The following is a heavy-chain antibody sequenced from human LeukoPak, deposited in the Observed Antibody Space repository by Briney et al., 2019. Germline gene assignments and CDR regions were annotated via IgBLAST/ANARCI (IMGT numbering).Heavy chain of an antibody. Sequence: GGSLRLSCAASGFTFSSYEMNWVRQAPGKGLEWVAFIRYDGSNKYYADSVKGRFTISRDNSKNTLYLQMNSLRAEDTAVYYCAKPVSICGGDCYSEAYFDYWGQGTLVTVSS. CDR3: AKPVSICGGDCYSEAYFDY. V-gene: IGHV3-30*02. CDR1: GFTFSSYE. D-gene: IGHD2-21*02. CDR2: IRYDGSNK. J-gene: IGHJ4*02.